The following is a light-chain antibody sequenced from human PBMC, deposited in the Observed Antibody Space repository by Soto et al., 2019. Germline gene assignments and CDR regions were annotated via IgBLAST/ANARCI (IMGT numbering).Light chain of an antibody. Sequence: EIVLTQSPATLSVSPGERATLSCRASQSVSSNLAWYQRKPGQAPRLLIYGASTRATGIPARFSGSGSGTEFTLTISSLQSEDSAVYYCQQINTWHPMYTFGQGTKVDIX. CDR1: QSVSSN. CDR3: QQINTWHPMYT. J-gene: IGKJ2*01. V-gene: IGKV3-15*01. CDR2: GAS.